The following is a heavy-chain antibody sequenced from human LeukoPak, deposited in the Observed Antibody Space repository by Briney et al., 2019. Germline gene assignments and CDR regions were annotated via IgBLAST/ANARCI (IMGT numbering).Heavy chain of an antibody. CDR2: INPNSGGT. CDR1: GYTFTGYY. J-gene: IGHJ4*02. D-gene: IGHD3-9*01. CDR3: ARSTYYDILSGHVFDY. V-gene: IGHV1-2*02. Sequence: ASVKVSCKASGYTFTGYYMHWVRQAPGQGLECMGWINPNSGGTNYAQKFQGRVTMTRDTSISTAYMELSRLRSDDTAVYYCARSTYYDILSGHVFDYWGQGTLVTVSS.